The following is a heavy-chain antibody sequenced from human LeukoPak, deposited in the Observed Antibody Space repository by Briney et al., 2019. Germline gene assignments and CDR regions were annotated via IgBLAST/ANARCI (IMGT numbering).Heavy chain of an antibody. CDR2: ISGSGYST. V-gene: IGHV3-23*01. CDR1: GFTFSSYA. D-gene: IGHD3-22*01. J-gene: IGHJ4*02. CDR3: AKVAKSGYYSYYLDY. Sequence: GGSLRLSCAASGFTFSSYAMNWVRQAPGKGLEWVSSISGSGYSTYYADSVKGRFTISRDNSKNTLYLQLSSLRADDTAIYYCAKVAKSGYYSYYLDYWGQGTLVTVSS.